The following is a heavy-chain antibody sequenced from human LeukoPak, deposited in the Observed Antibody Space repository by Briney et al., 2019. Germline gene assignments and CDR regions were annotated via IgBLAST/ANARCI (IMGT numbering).Heavy chain of an antibody. CDR1: GFTFSTYA. D-gene: IGHD3-22*01. V-gene: IGHV3-23*01. CDR3: AKMTGVYDSSGYVDAFDI. Sequence: GGSLRLSCAASGFTFSTYAMTWVRQAPGKGLEWVSAIRGDGATKFYADSVKGRFTVSRDNSKNTVYLQMNSLRAEDTAVYYCAKMTGVYDSSGYVDAFDIWGQGTMVTVSS. CDR2: IRGDGATK. J-gene: IGHJ3*02.